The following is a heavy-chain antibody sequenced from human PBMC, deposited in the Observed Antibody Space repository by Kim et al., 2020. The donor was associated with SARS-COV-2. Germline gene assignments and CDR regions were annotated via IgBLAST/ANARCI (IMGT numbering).Heavy chain of an antibody. CDR3: ARGLRITIFGAHRATDV. Sequence: GGSLRLSCAASGFTVSSNFMSWVRQAPGKGLEWVSVIYSGGSTYYADSVKGRFTISRDNSKNTLYLQMNSLRAEDTAVYYCARGLRITIFGAHRATDVWGKGTTVTVSS. J-gene: IGHJ6*04. CDR1: GFTVSSNF. V-gene: IGHV3-66*01. D-gene: IGHD3-3*01. CDR2: IYSGGST.